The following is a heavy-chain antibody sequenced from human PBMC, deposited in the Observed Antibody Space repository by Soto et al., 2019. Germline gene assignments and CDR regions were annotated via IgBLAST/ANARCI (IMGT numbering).Heavy chain of an antibody. V-gene: IGHV4-39*01. CDR3: VSQRTSVLTQAYFDY. D-gene: IGHD2-8*01. CDR2: VYYRGRS. J-gene: IGHJ4*02. Sequence: SETLSLTCTVSGGSVSNSNYYWGWIRQTPGKGLEWIGSVYYRGRSYSKSSVKSRVTISVDTSKNQFSLNLNSVTASDTAVYYCVSQRTSVLTQAYFDYWGPGALVTVSS. CDR1: GGSVSNSNYY.